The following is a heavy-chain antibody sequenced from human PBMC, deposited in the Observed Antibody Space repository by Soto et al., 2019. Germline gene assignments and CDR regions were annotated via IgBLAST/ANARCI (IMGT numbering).Heavy chain of an antibody. CDR3: ATPSIPHNWQSF. D-gene: IGHD1-20*01. Sequence: EVQLVESGGGLVKPGGSLRLSCAASGFTFNSAWMTWVRQPPGRGLEWVGRIKSQSDGGTVDSAAPVKGRFTISRDDAKNTLYLQLNSLMTEDTAVYYCATPSIPHNWQSFWGRGTLVTVSS. V-gene: IGHV3-15*01. CDR2: IKSQSDGGTV. J-gene: IGHJ4*02. CDR1: GFTFNSAW.